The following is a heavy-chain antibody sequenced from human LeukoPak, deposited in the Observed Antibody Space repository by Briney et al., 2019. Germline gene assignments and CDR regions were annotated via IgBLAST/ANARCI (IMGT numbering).Heavy chain of an antibody. J-gene: IGHJ4*02. CDR2: INHSGST. CDR3: ARGRFTISD. D-gene: IGHD3-9*01. Sequence: SETQSLTCAVYGGSFSGYYWSWIRQPPGKGLEWIGEINHSGSTNYNPSLKSRVTISVDTSKNQFSLKLSSVTAADTAVYYCARGRFTISDWGQGTLVTVSS. CDR1: GGSFSGYY. V-gene: IGHV4-34*01.